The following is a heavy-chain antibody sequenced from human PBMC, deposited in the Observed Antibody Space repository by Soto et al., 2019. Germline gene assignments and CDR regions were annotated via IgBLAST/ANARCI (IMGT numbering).Heavy chain of an antibody. CDR2: VKRDDSER. Sequence: LVESGGDLVPPGESLTLSCAASHFTFSNFWMNWVRQAPGKGLEWVANVKRDDSERDYVDSVKGRFTVPRDNAKNTLYLQMRSLRAEDTAVYYCARSHTGDSAFRAFDLWGQGTMVTVSS. CDR3: ARSHTGDSAFRAFDL. J-gene: IGHJ3*01. V-gene: IGHV3-7*03. CDR1: HFTFSNFW. D-gene: IGHD3-3*02.